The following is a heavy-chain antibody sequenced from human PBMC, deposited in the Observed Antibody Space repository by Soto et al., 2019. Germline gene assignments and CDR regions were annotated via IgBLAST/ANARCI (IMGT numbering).Heavy chain of an antibody. V-gene: IGHV4-31*03. Sequence: SETLSLTCTVSGGSISSGGYYWSWIRQHPGKGLEWIGYIYYSGSTYYNPSLKSRVTISVDTSKNQFSLKLSSVTAADTAVYYCARLDYSPSLAVDYWGQGTLVPSPQ. CDR3: ARLDYSPSLAVDY. J-gene: IGHJ4*02. D-gene: IGHD2-15*01. CDR2: IYYSGST. CDR1: GGSISSGGYY.